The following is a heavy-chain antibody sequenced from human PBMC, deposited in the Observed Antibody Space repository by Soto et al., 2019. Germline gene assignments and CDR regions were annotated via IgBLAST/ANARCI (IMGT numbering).Heavy chain of an antibody. D-gene: IGHD3-22*01. CDR1: GYTFTSYG. CDR2: ISAYNGNT. V-gene: IGHV1-18*01. CDR3: ARVGYYDSSGYYGYFDY. J-gene: IGHJ4*02. Sequence: ASVKVSCKASGYTFTSYGISWVRQAPGQGLEWMGWISAYNGNTNYAQKLQGRVTMTTDTSTSIAYMELRSLRSDDTAVYYCARVGYYDSSGYYGYFDYWGQGTLVTVSS.